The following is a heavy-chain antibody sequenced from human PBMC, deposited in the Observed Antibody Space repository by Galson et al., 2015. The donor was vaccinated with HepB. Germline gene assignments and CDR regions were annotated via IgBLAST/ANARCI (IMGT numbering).Heavy chain of an antibody. D-gene: IGHD3-10*01. J-gene: IGHJ2*01. CDR2: ISGSGGNP. CDR3: AKRSGADYGHFDL. V-gene: IGHV3-23*01. CDR1: GFTFSDYA. Sequence: SLRLSCAASGFTFSDYALSWVRQAPGKELEWVTAISGSGGNPQYADSVKGRLTISRDNPKNTLYLQMNSLRVEDTAVYYCAKRSGADYGHFDLWGRGILVTVSS.